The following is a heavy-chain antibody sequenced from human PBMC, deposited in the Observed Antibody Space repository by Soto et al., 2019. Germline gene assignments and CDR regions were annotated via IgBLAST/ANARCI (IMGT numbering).Heavy chain of an antibody. J-gene: IGHJ4*02. CDR2: ISGSGGST. Sequence: EVQLLESGGGLVQPGGSLRLSCAASGFTFSSYALSWVRQAPGKGLEWVSAISGSGGSTYYADSVKARFTISRDNSKNTLYLQMNSRRAEDTAVYYCAKVLWFGELSGYFDYWGQGTLVTVSS. CDR1: GFTFSSYA. CDR3: AKVLWFGELSGYFDY. D-gene: IGHD3-10*01. V-gene: IGHV3-23*01.